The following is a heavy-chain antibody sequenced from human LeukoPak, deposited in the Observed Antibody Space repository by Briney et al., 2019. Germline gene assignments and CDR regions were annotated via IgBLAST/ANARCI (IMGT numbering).Heavy chain of an antibody. CDR1: GFTFSSYS. J-gene: IGHJ4*02. CDR2: ISSSSSYI. Sequence: GGSLRLSCAASGFTFSSYSMNWVRQAPGKGLEWVSSISSSSSYIYYADSVKGRFTISRDNAKNSLYLQMNSLRAEDTAVYYCARRGAYCGGDCLDYWGQGTLVTVSS. V-gene: IGHV3-21*01. D-gene: IGHD2-21*01. CDR3: ARRGAYCGGDCLDY.